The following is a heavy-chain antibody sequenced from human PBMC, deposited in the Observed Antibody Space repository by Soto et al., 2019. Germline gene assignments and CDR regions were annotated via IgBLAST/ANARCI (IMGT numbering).Heavy chain of an antibody. CDR3: ARVSIPGIYGEDV. Sequence: QQQLVQSGAEVKRPGSSVKVSCKASGGPFGNYAISWVHRALGQGLDWMGKIIPILKTENNEPKFQGRITITADRSPRTDIAYMELSSLRSEDTALYYCARVSIPGIYGEDVWGQGTTVTVSS. CDR2: IIPILKTE. CDR1: GGPFGNYA. J-gene: IGHJ6*02. D-gene: IGHD2-2*01. V-gene: IGHV1-69*06.